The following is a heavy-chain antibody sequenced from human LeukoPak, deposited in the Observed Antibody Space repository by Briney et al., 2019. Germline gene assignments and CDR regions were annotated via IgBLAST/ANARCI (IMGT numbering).Heavy chain of an antibody. V-gene: IGHV3-66*01. J-gene: IGHJ4*02. CDR3: ASRPRGTYFFDH. D-gene: IGHD3-16*01. CDR2: IYSGGST. CDR1: GFTVSSNY. Sequence: GGSLRLSCAASGFTVSSNYMSWVRQAPGKGLEWVSVIYSGGSTYYADSVKGRFTISRDNSKNTLYLQMNSLTAEDTAVYYCASRPRGTYFFDHWGQGTLVTVSS.